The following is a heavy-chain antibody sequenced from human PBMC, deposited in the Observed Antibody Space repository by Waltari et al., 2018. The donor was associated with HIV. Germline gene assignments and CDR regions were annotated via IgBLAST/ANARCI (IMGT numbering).Heavy chain of an antibody. J-gene: IGHJ4*02. CDR2: IDQDGSRI. D-gene: IGHD2-21*02. CDR1: GFSFRTSW. V-gene: IGHV3-74*01. CDR3: ARMTSPYFIDY. Sequence: EVQLVESGGGLVRPGLSLRLSCAASGFSFRTSWMPWVRQVPGKGPVWVSRIDQDGSRISYADSVKGRFTISRDNARNILYLQMNSLRVEDTAVYYCARMTSPYFIDYWGLGTLVTVSS.